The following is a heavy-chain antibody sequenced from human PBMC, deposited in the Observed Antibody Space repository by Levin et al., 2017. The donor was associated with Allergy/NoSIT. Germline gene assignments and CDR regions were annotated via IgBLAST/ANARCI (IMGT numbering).Heavy chain of an antibody. CDR2: ISSSASDI. V-gene: IGHV3-48*01. CDR1: GFTFSDYS. D-gene: IGHD2-8*01. J-gene: IGHJ4*02. Sequence: GESLKISCAASGFTFSDYSMNWVRQAPGKGLEWLSYISSSASDIYYADSVKGRFTISRDNAKSSLYLQMNSLRADDTAVYYCARDNAMLAFDYWGQGTLVTVSS. CDR3: ARDNAMLAFDY.